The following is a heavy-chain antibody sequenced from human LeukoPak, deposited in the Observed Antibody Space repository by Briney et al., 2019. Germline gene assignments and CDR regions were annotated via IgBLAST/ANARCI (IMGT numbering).Heavy chain of an antibody. J-gene: IGHJ5*02. V-gene: IGHV3-7*01. CDR2: IKEDGKDK. CDR3: ARDRGRGFDL. Sequence: PGGSLRLSCAASGFIFSRYWMTWVRQAPGKGLEWVANIKEDGKDKYYVDSVKGRFTISKDNAKNSLSLQMNSLRADDTAVYYCARDRGRGFDLWGQGTLVTVSS. CDR1: GFIFSRYW.